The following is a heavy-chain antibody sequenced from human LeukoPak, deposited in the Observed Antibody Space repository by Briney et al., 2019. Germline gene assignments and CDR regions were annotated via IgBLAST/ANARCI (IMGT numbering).Heavy chain of an antibody. D-gene: IGHD6-13*01. CDR3: ARAVSSCYIL. CDR2: INPNSGGT. Sequence: ASVKVSCKAYGYTFTGYYIHWVRQAAGQGLEWMVLINPNSGGTNYAQKFQGRVTMTRDTSISTAYMELSRLRSDDTAVYYCARAVSSCYILWGQGTLVTVSS. J-gene: IGHJ4*02. CDR1: GYTFTGYY. V-gene: IGHV1-2*02.